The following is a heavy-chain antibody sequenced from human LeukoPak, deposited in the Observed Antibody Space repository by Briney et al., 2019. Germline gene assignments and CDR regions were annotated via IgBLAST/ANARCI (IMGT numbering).Heavy chain of an antibody. CDR2: IYSTGIT. Sequence: SETLSLTCTVSGGPISGYYWSWIRQPPGKGLELIGYIYSTGITDYNPSLTSRVTISVDTPKNQFSLKLGSVTAADTAVYYCARFIGSSGYYDYWGHGTLVTVPS. D-gene: IGHD3-22*01. CDR1: GGPISGYY. CDR3: ARFIGSSGYYDY. V-gene: IGHV4-59*01. J-gene: IGHJ4*01.